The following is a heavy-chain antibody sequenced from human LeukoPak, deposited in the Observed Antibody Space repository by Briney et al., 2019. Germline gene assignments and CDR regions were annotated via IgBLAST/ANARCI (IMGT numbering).Heavy chain of an antibody. CDR2: IYNDGST. V-gene: IGHV3-53*04. J-gene: IGHJ4*02. CDR1: GFTVSGNF. CDR3: ARIPYQNYFNY. Sequence: GGSLRLSCAASGFTVSGNFMSWVRQAPGKGLEWVSVIYNDGSTYYADSVKGRFTISRHNSDNTLFLQMNSLRAEDTAVYHCARIPYQNYFNYWGQGTLVTVSS. D-gene: IGHD2-2*01.